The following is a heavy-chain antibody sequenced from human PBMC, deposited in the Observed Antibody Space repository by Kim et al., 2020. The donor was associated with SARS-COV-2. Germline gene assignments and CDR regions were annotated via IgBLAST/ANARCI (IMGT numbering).Heavy chain of an antibody. Sequence: ESVKGRFTNARENSKNMVYLEMNSLRAEDTAVYYCARESQSYYYYGMDVWGQGTTVTVSS. CDR3: ARESQSYYYYGMDV. J-gene: IGHJ6*02. V-gene: IGHV3-30*06.